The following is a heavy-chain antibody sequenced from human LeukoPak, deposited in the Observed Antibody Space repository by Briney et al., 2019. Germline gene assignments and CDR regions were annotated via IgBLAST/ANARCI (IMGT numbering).Heavy chain of an antibody. V-gene: IGHV3-74*01. CDR1: GFTFSTYW. CDR2: IKSDGST. CDR3: ARAPSEIGGYYPEYFRH. J-gene: IGHJ1*01. Sequence: GGSLRLSCAASGFTFSTYWMHWVHQAPGKGLVWVSRIKSDGSTNYADSVKGRFTISRDNAKNTLSLQMNGLRPEDTGVYYCARAPSEIGGYYPEYFRHWGQGTLVTVSS. D-gene: IGHD3-22*01.